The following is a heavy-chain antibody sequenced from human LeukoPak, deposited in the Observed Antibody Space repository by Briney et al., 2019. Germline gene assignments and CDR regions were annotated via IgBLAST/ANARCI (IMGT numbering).Heavy chain of an antibody. D-gene: IGHD3-10*01. V-gene: IGHV3-23*01. CDR3: AKDGGDYYGSGSYRCYYYYMDV. Sequence: GGTLRLSCAASGFSFSSHGMSWVRQAPGKGLEWVSGIIGGAGGTYYADSVKGRFTISRDNAKNTLYLQMNSLRAEDTAVYYCAKDGGDYYGSGSYRCYYYYMDVWGKGTTVTISS. J-gene: IGHJ6*03. CDR2: IIGGAGGT. CDR1: GFSFSSHG.